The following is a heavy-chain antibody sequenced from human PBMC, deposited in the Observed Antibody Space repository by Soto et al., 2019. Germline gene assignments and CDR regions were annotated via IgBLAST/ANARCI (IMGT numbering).Heavy chain of an antibody. CDR2: ISGSGGST. CDR1: GFTLSSYA. V-gene: IGHV3-23*01. J-gene: IGHJ6*02. CDR3: AKDRSYDILTGYYGYYYYGMDV. D-gene: IGHD3-9*01. Sequence: PGGSLRLSCAASGFTLSSYAMSRVRQAPGKGLEWVSAISGSGGSTYYADSVKGRFTISRDNSKNTLYLQMNSLRAEDTAVYYCAKDRSYDILTGYYGYYYYGMDVWGQGTTVTV.